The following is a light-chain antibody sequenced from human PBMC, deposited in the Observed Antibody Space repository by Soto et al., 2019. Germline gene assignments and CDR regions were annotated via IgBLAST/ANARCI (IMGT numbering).Light chain of an antibody. CDR1: QSVSSY. CDR3: QQRSNWPT. J-gene: IGKJ2*01. V-gene: IGKV3-11*01. CDR2: EAS. Sequence: EIVLTQSPATLSLSPGERATLACRASQSVSSYLACYQQKPGQAARHHIYEASNKATSIPARFSRGGSGTDFTITINSLEPEEFAVYDCQQRSNWPTFGQGTELVIK.